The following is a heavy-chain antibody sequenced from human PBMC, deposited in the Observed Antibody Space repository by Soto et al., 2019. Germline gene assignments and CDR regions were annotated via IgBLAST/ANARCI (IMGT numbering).Heavy chain of an antibody. CDR2: IYYSGST. CDR3: GRQPGHCGSTTCFGYYSVDV. V-gene: IGHV4-39*01. CDR1: GGSIRSSSYS. Sequence: QLQLQESGPRLVKPSENLSLTCSVSGGSIRSSSYSWGWIRQPPGKGLEWIGTIYYSGSTHYNPSLEGRVAISADTPNNQLSLQLSSMTASDTAVYYCGRQPGHCGSTTCFGYYSVDVWGQGTTVTVS. D-gene: IGHD2-2*01. J-gene: IGHJ6*02.